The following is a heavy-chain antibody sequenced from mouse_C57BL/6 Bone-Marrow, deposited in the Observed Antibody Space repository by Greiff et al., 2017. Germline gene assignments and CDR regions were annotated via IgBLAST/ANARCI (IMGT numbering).Heavy chain of an antibody. D-gene: IGHD1-1*01. CDR2: IDPENGDT. CDR1: GFNIKDDY. CDR3: TRGYGSLAWFAY. Sequence: EVQRVESGAELVRPGASVKLSCTASGFNIKDDYMHWVKQRPEQGLEWIGWIDPENGDTEYASKFQGKATITADTSSNTAYLQLSSLTSEDTAVYYCTRGYGSLAWFAYWGQGTLVTVSA. V-gene: IGHV14-4*01. J-gene: IGHJ3*01.